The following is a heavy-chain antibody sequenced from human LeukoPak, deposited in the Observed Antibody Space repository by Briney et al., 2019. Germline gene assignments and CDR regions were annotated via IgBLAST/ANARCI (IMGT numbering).Heavy chain of an antibody. CDR2: IYYSGST. D-gene: IGHD3-3*01. CDR3: ARFGRDYDFWSGPTPSEYYFDY. CDR1: GGSISSYY. Sequence: ASETLSLTCTVSGGSISSYYWSWIRQPPGKGLEWIGYIYYSGSTNYNPSLKSRVTIPVDTSKNQFSLKLSSVTAADTAVYYCARFGRDYDFWSGPTPSEYYFDYWGQGTLVTVSS. V-gene: IGHV4-59*01. J-gene: IGHJ4*02.